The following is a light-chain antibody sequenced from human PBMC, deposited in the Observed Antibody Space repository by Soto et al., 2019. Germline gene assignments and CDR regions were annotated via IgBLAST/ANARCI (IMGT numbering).Light chain of an antibody. V-gene: IGKV1-33*01. CDR2: DAS. CDR3: QQYGNLLWT. Sequence: DIQMTQSPSSLSASVGDRVTITCQASQDINNYLNWYQHKPGKAPKLLIYDASNLETEVSSRFRESGSETDFTFNISSLQPEDIKTYYCQQYGNLLWTFGQGTKVEIK. J-gene: IGKJ1*01. CDR1: QDINNY.